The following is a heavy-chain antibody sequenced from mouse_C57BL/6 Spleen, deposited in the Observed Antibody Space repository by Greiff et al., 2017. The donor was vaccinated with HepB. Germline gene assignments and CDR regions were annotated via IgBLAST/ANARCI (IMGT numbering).Heavy chain of an antibody. Sequence: VMLVESGPGLVQPSQSLSITCTVSGFSLTSYGVHWVRQSPGKGLEWLGVIWSGGSTDYNAAFISRLSISKDNSKSQVFFKMNSLQADDTAIYYCARVYDGYYPWFAYWGQGTLVTVSA. V-gene: IGHV2-2*01. CDR2: IWSGGST. CDR1: GFSLTSYG. J-gene: IGHJ3*01. CDR3: ARVYDGYYPWFAY. D-gene: IGHD2-3*01.